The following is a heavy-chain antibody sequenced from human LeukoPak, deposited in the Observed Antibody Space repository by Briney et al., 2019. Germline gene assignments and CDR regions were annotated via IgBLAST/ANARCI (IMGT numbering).Heavy chain of an antibody. CDR3: AKDPRRYSRTGGYFDY. CDR1: GYSISSGYY. Sequence: SETLSLTCTVSGYSISSGYYWGWIRQPPGKGLEWIGSIYHSGNTYYNPSLKSRVTISVDTSKNQFSLKLSSVTAADTAVYYCAKDPRRYSRTGGYFDYWGQGTLVTVSS. J-gene: IGHJ4*02. D-gene: IGHD6-13*01. V-gene: IGHV4-38-2*02. CDR2: IYHSGNT.